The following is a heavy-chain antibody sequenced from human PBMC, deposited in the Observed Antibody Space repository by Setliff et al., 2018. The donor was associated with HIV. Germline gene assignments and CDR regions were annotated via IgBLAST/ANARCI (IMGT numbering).Heavy chain of an antibody. J-gene: IGHJ5*02. CDR2: IHHSGST. CDR3: ARRQQLVRLFWFDP. Sequence: PSETLSLTCAVSGYSITSGYYWGWIRQSPGRGLEWIGSIHHSGSTYYNPSLKSRVTISVDTSKNQFSLKLTSVTAADTAVYYCARRQQLVRLFWFDPWGQGALVTVSS. D-gene: IGHD6-13*01. CDR1: GYSITSGYY. V-gene: IGHV4-38-2*01.